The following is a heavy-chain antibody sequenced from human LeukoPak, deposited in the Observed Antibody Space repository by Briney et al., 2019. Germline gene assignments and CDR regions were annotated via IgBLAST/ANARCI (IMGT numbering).Heavy chain of an antibody. J-gene: IGHJ3*02. CDR1: GGTFSSYA. V-gene: IGHV1-69*05. Sequence: SVKVSCKASGGTFSSYAISWVRQAPGQGLEWMGGIIPIFGTANYAQKFQGRVTITTDESTSTAYMELSSLRSEDTAVYYCARGGLNYGGTRGGAFDIWGQGTMVTVSS. CDR2: IIPIFGTA. D-gene: IGHD4-23*01. CDR3: ARGGLNYGGTRGGAFDI.